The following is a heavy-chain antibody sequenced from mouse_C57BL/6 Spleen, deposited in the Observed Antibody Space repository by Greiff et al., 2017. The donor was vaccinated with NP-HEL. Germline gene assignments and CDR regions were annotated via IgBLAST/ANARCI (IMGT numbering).Heavy chain of an antibody. Sequence: VQLQQSGPELVKPGASVKISCKASGYSFTGYYMNWVKQSPEKSLEWIGEINPSTGGTTYNQKFKAKATLTVDKSSSTAYMQLKSLTSEDSAVYYCARGGTGRDYWGQGTTLTVSS. CDR2: INPSTGGT. CDR1: GYSFTGYY. CDR3: ARGGTGRDY. V-gene: IGHV1-42*01. J-gene: IGHJ2*01. D-gene: IGHD4-1*01.